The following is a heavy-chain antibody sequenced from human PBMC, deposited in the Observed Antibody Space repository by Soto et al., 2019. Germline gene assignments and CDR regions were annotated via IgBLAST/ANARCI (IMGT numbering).Heavy chain of an antibody. J-gene: IGHJ4*02. Sequence: ASVKVSCKASGYTFTSYYMHWVRQAPGQGLEWMAIINPDGGSTRYAPNVQGRFTMTRDTSTSTVYMELSSLRAEDTAVYYCAKDPRGRVIITKFSALIDSWGQGTLVTVSS. CDR1: GYTFTSYY. V-gene: IGHV1-46*01. D-gene: IGHD3-9*01. CDR3: AKDPRGRVIITKFSALIDS. CDR2: INPDGGST.